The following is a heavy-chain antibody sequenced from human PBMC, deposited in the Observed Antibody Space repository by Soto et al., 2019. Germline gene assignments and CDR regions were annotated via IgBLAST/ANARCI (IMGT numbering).Heavy chain of an antibody. D-gene: IGHD3-16*01. V-gene: IGHV3-30*18. Sequence: QVQLVESGGGVVQPGRSLRLSCAASGFTFSNYGMHWVRQAPGKGLEWVAVLSYDGSSKYYADSVKGRFTLSRDNSKNMLFLQMNSLRAEDTAVYYCAKDQDVWGSLNFDYWGQGTLVTVSS. CDR1: GFTFSNYG. J-gene: IGHJ4*02. CDR3: AKDQDVWGSLNFDY. CDR2: LSYDGSSK.